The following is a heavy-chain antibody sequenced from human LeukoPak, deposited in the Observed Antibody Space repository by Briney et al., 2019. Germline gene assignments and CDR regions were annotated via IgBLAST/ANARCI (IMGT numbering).Heavy chain of an antibody. J-gene: IGHJ4*02. CDR2: ISYDGSNK. D-gene: IGHD6-13*01. V-gene: IGHV3-30*18. CDR1: GFTFSSYG. CDR3: AKDQGGYTRAYFDY. Sequence: GGSLRLTCAASGFTFSSYGMHWVRQAPGKGLEWVAVISYDGSNKYYADSVKGRFTISRDNSKNTLYLQMNSLRAEDTAVYYCAKDQGGYTRAYFDYWGQGTLVTVSS.